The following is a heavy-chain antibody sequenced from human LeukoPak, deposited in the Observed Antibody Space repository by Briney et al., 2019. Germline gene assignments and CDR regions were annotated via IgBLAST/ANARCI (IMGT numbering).Heavy chain of an antibody. Sequence: GALRPSCTASGFTFSNYGMHWVRQAPGKGLEWVAVMWVWNDGSNEYYADSVKGRFTIARDNSKNTLYLQMVSLRAEDTADYYCARDRFPHDDAHYGMDVWGQGTTVTASS. D-gene: IGHD3-16*01. CDR3: ARDRFPHDDAHYGMDV. CDR1: GFTFSNYG. V-gene: IGHV3-33*01. J-gene: IGHJ6*02. CDR2: MWVWNDGSNE.